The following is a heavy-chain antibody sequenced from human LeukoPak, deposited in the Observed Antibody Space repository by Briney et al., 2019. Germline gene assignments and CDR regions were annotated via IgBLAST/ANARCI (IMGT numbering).Heavy chain of an antibody. Sequence: SEALSLTCTVSGGSITNHYCNWIRQPPGKGLEWIGYIYYSGSTDYNPSLKSRVTISVDTSKNQFSLKLSSVTAADTAVYYCARNLYYDFPYMDVWGKGTTVTVSS. CDR1: GGSITNHY. J-gene: IGHJ6*03. V-gene: IGHV4-59*11. CDR2: IYYSGST. CDR3: ARNLYYDFPYMDV. D-gene: IGHD3-3*01.